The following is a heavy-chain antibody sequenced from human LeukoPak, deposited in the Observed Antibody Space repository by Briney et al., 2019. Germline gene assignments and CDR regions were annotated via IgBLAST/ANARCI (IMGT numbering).Heavy chain of an antibody. D-gene: IGHD3-10*01. CDR3: ARDRETYYYGSGSYRH. V-gene: IGHV1-69*04. CDR2: IIPILGIA. J-gene: IGHJ4*02. Sequence: ASVKVSCEASGGTFSSYAISWVRQAPGQGLEWMGRIIPILGIANYAQKFQGRVTITADKSTSTAYMELSSLRSEDTAVYYCARDRETYYYGSGSYRHWGQGTLVTVSS. CDR1: GGTFSSYA.